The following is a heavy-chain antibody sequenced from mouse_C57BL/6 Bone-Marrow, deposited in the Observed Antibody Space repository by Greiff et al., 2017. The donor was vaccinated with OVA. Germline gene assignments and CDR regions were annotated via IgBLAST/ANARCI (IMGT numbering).Heavy chain of an antibody. D-gene: IGHD1-1*01. Sequence: VQLQQSGAELVRPGASVKLSCTASGFNIKDDYMHWVKQRPEQGLEWIGWIDPENGDTEYASKFQGKATITADTSSNTAYLPLSSLTSEDTSVYYCTTRYYYGSRYWYFDVWGTGTTVTVSS. J-gene: IGHJ1*03. CDR3: TTRYYYGSRYWYFDV. CDR1: GFNIKDDY. CDR2: IDPENGDT. V-gene: IGHV14-4*01.